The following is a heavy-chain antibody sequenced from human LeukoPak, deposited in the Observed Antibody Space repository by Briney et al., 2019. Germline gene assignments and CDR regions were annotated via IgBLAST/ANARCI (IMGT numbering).Heavy chain of an antibody. CDR3: ASDFGSGSFFAY. CDR1: GFTVSSNY. D-gene: IGHD3-10*01. J-gene: IGHJ4*02. CDR2: IKPDASEK. Sequence: GGSLRLSCAASGFTVSSNYMSWVRQAPGKGLEWVANIKPDASEKHYVDSVRGRFTISRDNAENSLYLQMNSLRAEDTAVYYCASDFGSGSFFAYWGQGTLVTVSS. V-gene: IGHV3-7*03.